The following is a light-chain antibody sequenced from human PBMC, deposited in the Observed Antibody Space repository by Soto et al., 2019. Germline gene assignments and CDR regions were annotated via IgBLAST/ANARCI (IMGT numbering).Light chain of an antibody. J-gene: IGKJ5*01. CDR3: QQYGSSPT. CDR1: QSVNSIY. CDR2: GAS. Sequence: EIVLTQSPVTLSLSPGERATLSCRASQSVNSIYLAWYQQKPGQAPRLLIYGASSRATAIPDRFSGSGSGTDFTLTIGRLEPEDFAVYYCQQYGSSPTFGEGTRLEIK. V-gene: IGKV3-20*01.